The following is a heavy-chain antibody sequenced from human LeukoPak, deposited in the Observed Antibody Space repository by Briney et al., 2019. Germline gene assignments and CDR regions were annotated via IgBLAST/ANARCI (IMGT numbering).Heavy chain of an antibody. V-gene: IGHV1-69*13. CDR3: ARGIEGRWFAFDI. CDR2: IIPIFASA. D-gene: IGHD2-15*01. Sequence: ASVKVSCKASGGAFSSYPITWVRQAPGQGLEWMGGIIPIFASANYAQKFQGRVTITADESTSTAYMEVSSLRSEDTAVYYCARGIEGRWFAFDIWGQGTMVTVSS. CDR1: GGAFSSYP. J-gene: IGHJ3*02.